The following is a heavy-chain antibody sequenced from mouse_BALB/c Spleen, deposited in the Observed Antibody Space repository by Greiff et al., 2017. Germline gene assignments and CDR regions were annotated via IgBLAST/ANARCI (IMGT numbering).Heavy chain of an antibody. CDR3: AREANFYYFDY. D-gene: IGHD4-1*01. CDR2: ISYDGSN. CDR1: GYSITSGYY. Sequence: VQLKESGPGLVKPSQSLSLTCSVTGYSITSGYYWNWIRQFPGNKLEWMGYISYDGSNNYNPSLKNRISITRDTSKNQFFLKLNSVTTEDTATYYCAREANFYYFDYWGQGTTLTVSS. J-gene: IGHJ2*01. V-gene: IGHV3-6*02.